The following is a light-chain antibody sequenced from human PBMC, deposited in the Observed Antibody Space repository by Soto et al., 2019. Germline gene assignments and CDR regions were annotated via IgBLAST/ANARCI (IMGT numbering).Light chain of an antibody. Sequence: QSALTQPASVSGSPGQSITISCTGTSSDVGGYNYVSWYQQYPCKAPKLMIYGVTNRPSGVSNRFSGSKTGNTASLSISGLQAEDGAYYYCCSHGGGDAHVFGTGTKLTVL. J-gene: IGLJ1*01. V-gene: IGLV2-14*01. CDR2: GVT. CDR3: CSHGGGDAHV. CDR1: SSDVGGYNY.